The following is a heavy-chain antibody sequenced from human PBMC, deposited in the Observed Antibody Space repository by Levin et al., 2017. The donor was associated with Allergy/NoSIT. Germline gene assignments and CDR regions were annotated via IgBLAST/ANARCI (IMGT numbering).Heavy chain of an antibody. CDR2: INPNSGGT. CDR1: GYTFTGYY. D-gene: IGHD2-15*01. CDR3: ARDFGYCSGGSCSHFDY. J-gene: IGHJ4*02. V-gene: IGHV1-2*02. Sequence: GESLKISCKASGYTFTGYYMHWVRQAPGQGLEWMGWINPNSGGTNYAQKFQGRVTMTRDTSISTAYMELSRLRSDDTAVYYCARDFGYCSGGSCSHFDYWGQGTLVTVSS.